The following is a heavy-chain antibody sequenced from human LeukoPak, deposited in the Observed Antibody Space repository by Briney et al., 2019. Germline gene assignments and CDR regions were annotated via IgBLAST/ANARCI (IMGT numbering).Heavy chain of an antibody. D-gene: IGHD3-3*01. Sequence: PSETLSLTCAVYGGSLSGYYWSWIRQPPGKGLEWIGEINHSGSTNYNPSLKSRVTISVDTSKNQFSLKLSSVTAADTAVYYCARGSTYYDFWSGYYDPTFDYWGQGTLVTVSS. J-gene: IGHJ4*02. CDR1: GGSLSGYY. V-gene: IGHV4-34*01. CDR3: ARGSTYYDFWSGYYDPTFDY. CDR2: INHSGST.